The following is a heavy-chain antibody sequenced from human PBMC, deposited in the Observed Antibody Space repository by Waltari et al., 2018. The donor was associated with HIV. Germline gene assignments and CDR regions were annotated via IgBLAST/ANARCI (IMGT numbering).Heavy chain of an antibody. J-gene: IGHJ5*02. CDR3: AKVSVGIPVAGTKVS. Sequence: EVQLLESGGGLVQPGGSLRLSCAASGFNFRAYIMTWVRQAPGGGLEWVSVISATGQTYYADSVKGRFTISRDNSKNTLSLLMNSLRVEDTAVYYCAKVSVGIPVAGTKVSWGQGTLVTVSS. V-gene: IGHV3-23*01. CDR1: GFNFRAYI. CDR2: ISATGQT. D-gene: IGHD6-19*01.